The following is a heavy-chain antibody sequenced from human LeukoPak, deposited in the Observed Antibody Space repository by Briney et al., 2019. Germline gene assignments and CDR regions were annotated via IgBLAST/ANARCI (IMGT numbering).Heavy chain of an antibody. CDR1: GFTVSSYG. Sequence: GGSLRLSCTVSGFTVSSYGMHWVRQAPGKGLEWVAVISYDGSNKYYADSVKGRFTISRDNSKNTLYLQMNSLRAEDTAVYYCARASTYYYDSSGYYSDYWGQGTLVTVSS. CDR2: ISYDGSNK. V-gene: IGHV3-30*03. CDR3: ARASTYYYDSSGYYSDY. J-gene: IGHJ4*02. D-gene: IGHD3-22*01.